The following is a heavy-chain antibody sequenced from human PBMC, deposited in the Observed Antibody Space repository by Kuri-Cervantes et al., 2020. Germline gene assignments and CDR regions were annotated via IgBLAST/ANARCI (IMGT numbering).Heavy chain of an antibody. J-gene: IGHJ4*02. Sequence: GESLKISCLASGFTFSNYWMSWARLTPGKGLEWVANIGRDGNEKFYVDSVKGRFTITRDNAKNSPYLHMNSLRVDDTAVYFCVREASADWGQGTLVTVSS. CDR2: IGRDGNEK. CDR1: GFTFSNYW. V-gene: IGHV3-7*01. CDR3: VREASAD.